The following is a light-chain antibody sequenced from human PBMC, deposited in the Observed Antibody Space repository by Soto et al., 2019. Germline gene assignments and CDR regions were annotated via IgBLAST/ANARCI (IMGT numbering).Light chain of an antibody. CDR3: VAWDDRLYGQV. CDR2: KNS. Sequence: QSVLTQPPSASGTPGQRVTISCSGSTSNIGSNYVYWYEQLPGTAPKLLIYKNSQRPPGVPDRISGSKSGTSASLAISGLRSEDEADYYCVAWDDRLYGQVFGGGTKLTVL. J-gene: IGLJ3*02. V-gene: IGLV1-47*01. CDR1: TSNIGSNY.